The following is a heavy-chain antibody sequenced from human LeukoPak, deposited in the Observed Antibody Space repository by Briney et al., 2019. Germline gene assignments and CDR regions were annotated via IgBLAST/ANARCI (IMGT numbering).Heavy chain of an antibody. D-gene: IGHD6-19*01. CDR2: IYYSGRT. CDR1: GGSISSSSYY. Sequence: SETLSLTCTVSGGSISSSSYYWRWIRHPPGKGLEWIGSIYYSGRTYYNPSLKSRVTISVDTSKNQFSLKLSSVTAADTAVYYCATSLAVAFGGWFDPWGQGTLVTVSS. V-gene: IGHV4-39*01. CDR3: ATSLAVAFGGWFDP. J-gene: IGHJ5*02.